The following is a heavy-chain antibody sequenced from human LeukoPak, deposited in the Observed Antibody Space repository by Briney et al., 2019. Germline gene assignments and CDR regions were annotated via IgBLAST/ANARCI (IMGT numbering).Heavy chain of an antibody. D-gene: IGHD1-26*01. J-gene: IGHJ4*02. Sequence: GASVKVSCTASGYTFTGYYMHWVRQAPGQGLEWMGWVTPSGAGTKYAQKFQGRVTMTRDTSISTAYMELSGLRSDDTAVYYCANDQAYGGPTSNFDYWGQGTLVTVSS. CDR3: ANDQAYGGPTSNFDY. CDR1: GYTFTGYY. CDR2: VTPSGAGT. V-gene: IGHV1-2*02.